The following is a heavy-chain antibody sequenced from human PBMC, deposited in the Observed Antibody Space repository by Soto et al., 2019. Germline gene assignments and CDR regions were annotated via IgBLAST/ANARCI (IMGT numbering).Heavy chain of an antibody. CDR1: GYSISSSNW. J-gene: IGHJ4*02. D-gene: IGHD2-8*01. CDR2: IYYSGST. Sequence: QVQLQESGPGLVKPSDTLSLTCAVSGYSISSSNWWGWIRQPPGKGLEWIGYIYYSGSTYYNPSLKSRVTMSVDTSKNQCSLKLSSVTAVDTAVYYCASPIGYCTNGVCPPGYWGQGTLVTVSS. V-gene: IGHV4-28*01. CDR3: ASPIGYCTNGVCPPGY.